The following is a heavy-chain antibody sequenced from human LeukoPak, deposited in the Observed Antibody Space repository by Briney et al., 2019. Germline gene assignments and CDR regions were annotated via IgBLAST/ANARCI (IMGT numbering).Heavy chain of an antibody. Sequence: GGSLRLSCAASGFSFSSYAMTWVRQAPGKGLEWVSALSASGGTTYYADSVKGRFTTSRDNSKNTLYLQMNSLRAEDTAVYYCAKLPREYCSSTSCPNWFDTWGQGTLVTVSS. V-gene: IGHV3-23*01. CDR2: LSASGGTT. J-gene: IGHJ5*02. D-gene: IGHD2-2*01. CDR3: AKLPREYCSSTSCPNWFDT. CDR1: GFSFSSYA.